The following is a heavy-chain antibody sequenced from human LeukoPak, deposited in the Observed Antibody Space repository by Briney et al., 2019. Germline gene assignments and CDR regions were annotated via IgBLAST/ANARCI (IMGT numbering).Heavy chain of an antibody. CDR3: ARATGTTFSYFDS. Sequence: PGGSLRLSCAASGITFSSNYMTWVRQAPGKGLEWVSFIYSAGNTYYADSVKGRFSISRDNSKNTLFLQMNSLRAEDTAVYYCARATGTTFSYFDSWGQGTLVTVSS. J-gene: IGHJ4*02. CDR2: IYSAGNT. V-gene: IGHV3-66*01. CDR1: GITFSSNY. D-gene: IGHD1-7*01.